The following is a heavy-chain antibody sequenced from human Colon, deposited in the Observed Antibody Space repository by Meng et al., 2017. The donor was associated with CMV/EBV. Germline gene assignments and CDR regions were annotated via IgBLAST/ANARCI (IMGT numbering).Heavy chain of an antibody. V-gene: IGHV4-39*07. D-gene: IGHD6-19*01. Sequence: SETLSLTCAVSGGSIRSSSSYWGWIRQPPGKGPEWLGSIYFSGSTYHNPSLESRVPLSVDPSKNQFSLWLRSVTAADTAVYYCARGIAVAGLFDYWGQGTLVTVSS. CDR3: ARGIAVAGLFDY. CDR1: GGSIRSSSSY. CDR2: IYFSGST. J-gene: IGHJ4*02.